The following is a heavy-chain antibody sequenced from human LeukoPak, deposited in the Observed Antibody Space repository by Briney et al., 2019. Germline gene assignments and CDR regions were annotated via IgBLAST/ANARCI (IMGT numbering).Heavy chain of an antibody. CDR2: IYYSGST. Sequence: SETLSLTCAVSGGSISSSYWWSWVRQPPGKGLEWIGYIYYSGSTNYNPSLKSRVTISVDTSKNQFSLKLSSVTAADTAVYYCARPYSSGYRGAFDIWGQGTMVTVSS. CDR1: GGSISSSYW. J-gene: IGHJ3*02. D-gene: IGHD6-19*01. V-gene: IGHV4-4*02. CDR3: ARPYSSGYRGAFDI.